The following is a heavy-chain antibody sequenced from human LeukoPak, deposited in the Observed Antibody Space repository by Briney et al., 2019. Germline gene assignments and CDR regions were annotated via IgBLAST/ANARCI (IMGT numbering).Heavy chain of an antibody. CDR1: AFTFRSYW. V-gene: IGHV3-74*01. CDR3: AASSLTFSNGQYGY. Sequence: GGSLRLSCAAFAFTFRSYWVHWFRQAPGKGLVWVSRINTDGSSTSYADSVKGRFTISRDNAKNTLYLQMNSLRAEDTAVYYCAASSLTFSNGQYGYWGQGTLVTVSS. J-gene: IGHJ4*02. CDR2: INTDGSST. D-gene: IGHD6-19*01.